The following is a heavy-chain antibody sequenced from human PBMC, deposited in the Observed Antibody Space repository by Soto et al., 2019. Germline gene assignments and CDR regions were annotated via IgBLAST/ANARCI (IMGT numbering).Heavy chain of an antibody. D-gene: IGHD3-10*01. CDR3: ARDRPGDEGDGFDI. V-gene: IGHV3-53*02. Sequence: EVQLVETGGGLIQPGGSLRLSCAASGLTVSSNYMNWVRQAPGKGLEWVSVLYSGGSTHYAGSVKGRFIISRDNSKNTLYLRMNSLRVEYTAVYYCARDRPGDEGDGFDIWGHGTMVTVSS. CDR1: GLTVSSNY. CDR2: LYSGGST. J-gene: IGHJ3*02.